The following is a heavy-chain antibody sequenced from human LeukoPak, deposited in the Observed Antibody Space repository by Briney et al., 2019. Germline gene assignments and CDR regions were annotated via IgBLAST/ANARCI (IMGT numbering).Heavy chain of an antibody. V-gene: IGHV3-30*02. CDR1: GFTFSSYG. Sequence: PGGSLRLSCAASGFTFSSYGMHWVRQAPGKGLEWVAFIRYDGSNKYYADSVKGRFTISRDNSKNTLYLQMNSLRAEDTAVYYCAKDNPGFGELEGYFQHWGQGTLVTVSS. D-gene: IGHD3-10*01. J-gene: IGHJ1*01. CDR2: IRYDGSNK. CDR3: AKDNPGFGELEGYFQH.